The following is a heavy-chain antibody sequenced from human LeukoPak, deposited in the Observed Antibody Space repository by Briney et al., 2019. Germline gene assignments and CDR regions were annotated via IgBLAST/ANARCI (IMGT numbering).Heavy chain of an antibody. J-gene: IGHJ4*02. Sequence: GGSLRLSCAASGFTFSSYWMSWVRQAPGKGLEWVANIKQDGSEKYYVDSVKGRFTISRDNAKNSLYLQMNSLRAEDTAVYYCARDLGNSYGPNFDYWGQGTLVTVSS. CDR1: GFTFSSYW. CDR2: IKQDGSEK. CDR3: ARDLGNSYGPNFDY. V-gene: IGHV3-7*01. D-gene: IGHD5-18*01.